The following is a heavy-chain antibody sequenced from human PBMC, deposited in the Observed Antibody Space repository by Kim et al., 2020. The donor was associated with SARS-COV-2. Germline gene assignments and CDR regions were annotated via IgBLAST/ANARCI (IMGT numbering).Heavy chain of an antibody. CDR1: GGSISSYY. Sequence: SETLSLTCTVSGGSISSYYWSWIRQPPGKGLEWIGYIYYSGSTNYNPSLKSRVTISVDTSKNQFSLRLRYVTAADTAVYYCARRGSSWYWYFDLWGRGTLVTVSS. CDR2: IYYSGST. CDR3: ARRGSSWYWYFDL. D-gene: IGHD6-13*01. J-gene: IGHJ2*01. V-gene: IGHV4-59*08.